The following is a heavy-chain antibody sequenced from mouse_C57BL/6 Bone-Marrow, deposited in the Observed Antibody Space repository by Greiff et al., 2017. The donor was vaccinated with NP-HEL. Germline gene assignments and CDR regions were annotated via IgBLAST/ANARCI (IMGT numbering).Heavy chain of an antibody. Sequence: QVQLKESGAELAKPGASVKLSCKASGYTFTSYWMHWVKQRPGQGLEWIGYINPSSGYTKYNQKFKDKATLTADKSSSTAYMQLSSLTYEDSAVYYCARSWGFLSYCFDYWGQGTTLTVSS. D-gene: IGHD6-2*01. CDR2: INPSSGYT. J-gene: IGHJ2*01. V-gene: IGHV1-7*01. CDR3: ARSWGFLSYCFDY. CDR1: GYTFTSYW.